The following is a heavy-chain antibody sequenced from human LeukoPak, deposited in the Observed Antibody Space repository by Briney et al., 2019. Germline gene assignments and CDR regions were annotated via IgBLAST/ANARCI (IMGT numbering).Heavy chain of an antibody. CDR2: IYYSGST. CDR3: ARPYIVGDAFDI. Sequence: SETLSLTCTVSGGSISSSSYYWGWIRQPPGKGLEWIGSIYYSGSTYYNPSLKSRVTISVDTSKNQFSLKLSSVTAADTAVYYCARPYIVGDAFDIWGQGTMVTVSS. CDR1: GGSISSSSYY. J-gene: IGHJ3*02. V-gene: IGHV4-39*01. D-gene: IGHD2-15*01.